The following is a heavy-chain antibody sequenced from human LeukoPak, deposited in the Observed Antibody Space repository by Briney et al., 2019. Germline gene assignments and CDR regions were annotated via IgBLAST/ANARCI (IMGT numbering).Heavy chain of an antibody. CDR2: ISNSANTI. J-gene: IGHJ4*02. CDR3: ARDRGYNYGFPSDY. D-gene: IGHD5-18*01. Sequence: GGSLRLSCAASGFTFGGSWMLWVRQAPGKGLEWVSYISNSANTIYYADPVKGRFTISRDNAKNSLYLQMNSLRAEDTAVYYCARDRGYNYGFPSDYWGQGTLVTVSS. V-gene: IGHV3-48*04. CDR1: GFTFGGSW.